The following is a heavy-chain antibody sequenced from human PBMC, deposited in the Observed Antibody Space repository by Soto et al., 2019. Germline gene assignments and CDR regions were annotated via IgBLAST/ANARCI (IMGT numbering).Heavy chain of an antibody. D-gene: IGHD3-22*01. Sequence: GASVKVSCKASGYTFSSYYMHWVRQAPGQGLEWMGIINPSGGSTSYAQKFQGRVTMTRDTSTSTVYMELSSLRSEDTAVYYCARDKFHYYDNYYYGMDVWGQGTTVTVSS. CDR3: ARDKFHYYDNYYYGMDV. CDR1: GYTFSSYY. CDR2: INPSGGST. V-gene: IGHV1-46*01. J-gene: IGHJ6*02.